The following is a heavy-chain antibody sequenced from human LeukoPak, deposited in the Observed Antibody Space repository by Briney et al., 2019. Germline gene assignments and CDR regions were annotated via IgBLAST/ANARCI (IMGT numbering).Heavy chain of an antibody. J-gene: IGHJ4*02. CDR2: IKQDGSEK. CDR3: AREDQPRGTFDY. D-gene: IGHD2-15*01. CDR1: GFTFSNYW. V-gene: IGHV3-7*05. Sequence: SGGSLRLSCAASGFTFSNYWMSWVRQAPGKGLEWVANIKQDGSEKYYVDSVKGRFTISRDNAKNSLCLQMNSLRAEDTALYYCAREDQPRGTFDYWGQGILVTVSS.